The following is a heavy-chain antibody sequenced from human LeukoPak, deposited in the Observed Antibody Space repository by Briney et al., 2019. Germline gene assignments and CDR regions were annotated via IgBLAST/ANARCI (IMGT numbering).Heavy chain of an antibody. CDR2: ISDSGSRT. V-gene: IGHV3-23*01. D-gene: IGHD1/OR15-1a*01. Sequence: PGGSLRLSCAAAGFSFSSLHMSWVRQAPGKGLEWVSSISDSGSRTYYADSVKGRFTISRDNSKNTVYLQMNSLSAEDTAVYYCATGGEQYYDYWGQGTLVTVSS. CDR3: ATGGEQYYDY. CDR1: GFSFSSLH. J-gene: IGHJ4*02.